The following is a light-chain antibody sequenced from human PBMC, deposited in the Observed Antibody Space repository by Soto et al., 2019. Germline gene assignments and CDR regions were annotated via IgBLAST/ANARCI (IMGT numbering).Light chain of an antibody. CDR1: QGISSY. V-gene: IGKV1-9*01. CDR3: QQLNSYPLT. Sequence: DIQLTQSPSFLSASVGDRVTITCRASQGISSYLGWYQQKPGKAPKLLISAASTLESGVPSRFSGSGSGTEFTLTISSLQPEDYYCQQLNSYPLTFGGGTKVEIK. CDR2: AAS. J-gene: IGKJ4*01.